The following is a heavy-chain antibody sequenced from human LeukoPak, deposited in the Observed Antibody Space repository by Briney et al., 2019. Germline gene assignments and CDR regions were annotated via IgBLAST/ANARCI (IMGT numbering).Heavy chain of an antibody. V-gene: IGHV1-2*02. CDR1: GCTFTGYY. J-gene: IGHJ6*02. CDR3: AKGEMSGSSTYYYYGMDV. D-gene: IGHD1-26*01. CDR2: INPNSGGT. Sequence: ASVKVSCKASGCTFTGYYMHWVRQAPGQGLEWMGWINPNSGGTNYAQKFQGRVTMTRDTSISTGYMELSRLRSDDTAIYYCAKGEMSGSSTYYYYGMDVWGQGTTVTVSS.